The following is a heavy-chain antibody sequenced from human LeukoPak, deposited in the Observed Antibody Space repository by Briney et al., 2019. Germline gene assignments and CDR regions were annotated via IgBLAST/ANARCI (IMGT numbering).Heavy chain of an antibody. V-gene: IGHV3-21*04. CDR2: ISSSSSYI. J-gene: IGHJ4*02. D-gene: IGHD4-17*01. Sequence: PGGSLRLSCAASGFTFSSYSMNWVRQAPGKGLEWVSSISSSSSYIYYADSVKGRFTISRDNAKNSLYLQMNSLRAEDTAVYYCARDYGDYDVGTYWGQGTLVTVSS. CDR1: GFTFSSYS. CDR3: ARDYGDYDVGTY.